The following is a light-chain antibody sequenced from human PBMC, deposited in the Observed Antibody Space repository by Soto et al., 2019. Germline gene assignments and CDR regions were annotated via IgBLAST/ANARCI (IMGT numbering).Light chain of an antibody. CDR1: QGISSY. V-gene: IGKV1-8*01. Sequence: AIRMTQSPSSFSASTGDRVTITFRASQGISSYLAWYQQKPGKAPKLLIYAASTLQSGVPSRFSGSGSGTEFTLTISSLQPEDFGTYYCQQFKSYPITFGQGTRLEIK. J-gene: IGKJ5*01. CDR2: AAS. CDR3: QQFKSYPIT.